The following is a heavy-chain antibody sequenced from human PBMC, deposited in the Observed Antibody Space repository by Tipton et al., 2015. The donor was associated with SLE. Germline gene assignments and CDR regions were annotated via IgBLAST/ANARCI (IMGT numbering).Heavy chain of an antibody. D-gene: IGHD3-3*01. CDR2: INPNSGGT. CDR1: GYTFTGYY. J-gene: IGHJ6*02. Sequence: QSGPEVKKPGASVKVSCKASGYTFTGYYMHWVRQAPGQGLEWMGRINPNSGGTNYAQKFQGRVTMTRDTSTSTVYMELSSLRSEDTAVYYCARVSTIFGVVVGYYYGMDVWGQGTTVTVSS. CDR3: ARVSTIFGVVVGYYYGMDV. V-gene: IGHV1-2*06.